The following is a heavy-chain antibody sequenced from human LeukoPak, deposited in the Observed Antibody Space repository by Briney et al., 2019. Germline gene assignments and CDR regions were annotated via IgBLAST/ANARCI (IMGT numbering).Heavy chain of an antibody. CDR1: GFTFSSYG. J-gene: IGHJ4*02. CDR2: ISSSSSYI. CDR3: ARAEGIFGPFDY. D-gene: IGHD3-10*02. Sequence: GGSLRLSCAASGFTFSSYGMNWVRQAPGKGLEWVSSISSSSSYIYYADSVKGRFTISRDNAKNSLYLQMNSLRAEDTAVYYCARAEGIFGPFDYWGQGTLVTVSS. V-gene: IGHV3-21*01.